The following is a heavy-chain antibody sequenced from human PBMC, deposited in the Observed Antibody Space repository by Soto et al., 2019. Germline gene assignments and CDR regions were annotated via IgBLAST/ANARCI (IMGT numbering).Heavy chain of an antibody. CDR3: ARQIYDSSGYYYAY. J-gene: IGHJ4*02. Sequence: SATLSLTCTVCGGSIIISSYYSGWIRQPPGQGLEWLGTIYSLGNTYYNPSLKSRVTISVDKSKSQLFLKLSSVTAPDTAVYYCARQIYDSSGYYYAYWGQGTLVTVSS. CDR2: IYSLGNT. D-gene: IGHD3-22*01. V-gene: IGHV4-39*01. CDR1: GGSIIISSYY.